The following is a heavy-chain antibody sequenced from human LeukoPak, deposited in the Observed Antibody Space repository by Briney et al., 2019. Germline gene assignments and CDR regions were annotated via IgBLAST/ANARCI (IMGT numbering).Heavy chain of an antibody. Sequence: SETLSLTCSVSGGSISSSSYHWGWIRQPPGQGLEWIGSIFYSGDSSYNPSLKSRVTISLDTSKNQLSLRLSSVTAADTAVYYCARYTVATTLAYWGQGTLVTVSS. D-gene: IGHD5-12*01. CDR3: ARYTVATTLAY. CDR1: GGSISSSSYH. V-gene: IGHV4-39*07. J-gene: IGHJ4*01. CDR2: IFYSGDS.